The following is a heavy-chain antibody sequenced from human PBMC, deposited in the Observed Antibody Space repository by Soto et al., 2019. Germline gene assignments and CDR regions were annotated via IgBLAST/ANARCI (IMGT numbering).Heavy chain of an antibody. CDR2: INPNSGGT. D-gene: IGHD2-15*01. V-gene: IGHV1-2*04. CDR3: ARENCSGGSCYGFDP. Sequence: ASVKVSCKASGYTFTGYYMHWVRQAPGQGLEWMGWINPNSGGTNYAQKFQGWVTMTRDTSISTAYMELSRLRSDDTAVYYCARENCSGGSCYGFDPWGQGTLVTVSS. CDR1: GYTFTGYY. J-gene: IGHJ5*02.